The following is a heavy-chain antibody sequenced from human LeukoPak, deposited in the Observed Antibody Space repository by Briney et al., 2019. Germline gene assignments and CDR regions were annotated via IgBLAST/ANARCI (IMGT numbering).Heavy chain of an antibody. J-gene: IGHJ3*02. CDR1: GFTFGDYA. CDR2: INWNGGST. CDR3: ARDAHFGGVFDI. D-gene: IGHD2-21*01. V-gene: IGHV3-20*04. Sequence: GGSLRLSCAASGFTFGDYAMSWVRHAPGKGLEWVSGINWNGGSTGYVDSVKGRFAISRDNAKNSLYLQMNSLRGEDTALYYCARDAHFGGVFDIWGQGTMVTVSS.